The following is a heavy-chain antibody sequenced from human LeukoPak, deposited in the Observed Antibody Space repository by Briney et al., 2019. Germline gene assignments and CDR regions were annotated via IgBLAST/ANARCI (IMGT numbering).Heavy chain of an antibody. J-gene: IGHJ6*02. V-gene: IGHV3-23*01. CDR3: AKESYYDFWSPSYGMDV. CDR2: MSGSGGST. CDR1: GFTFSSYA. D-gene: IGHD3-3*01. Sequence: GGSLRLSCAASGFTFSSYAMSWVRQTPGKGLEWVSAMSGSGGSTYYADSVKGRFTISRDNSKNTLYLQMNSLRAEDTAVYYCAKESYYDFWSPSYGMDVWGQGTTVTVSS.